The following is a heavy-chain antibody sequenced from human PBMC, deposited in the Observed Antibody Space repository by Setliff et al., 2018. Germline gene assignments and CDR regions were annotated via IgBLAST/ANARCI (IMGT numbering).Heavy chain of an antibody. V-gene: IGHV1-69*05. CDR1: GYTFTTYG. CDR2: TIPMFGTT. D-gene: IGHD5-18*01. CDR3: AREGVDTRSSTDYRYYMDV. J-gene: IGHJ6*03. Sequence: ASVKVSCKASGYTFTTYGFTWVRQAPGQGLEWMGGTIPMFGTTNYAQKFQGRVTITTDESTSTAYMELSSLRSEDTAVYFCAREGVDTRSSTDYRYYMDVWGKGTTVTVSS.